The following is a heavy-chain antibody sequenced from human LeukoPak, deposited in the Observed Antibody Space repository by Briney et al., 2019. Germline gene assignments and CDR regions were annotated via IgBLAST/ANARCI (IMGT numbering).Heavy chain of an antibody. J-gene: IGHJ6*01. Sequence: PGGSLRLSCAASGFTFSGFAMSWVRRTPGKGLEWVSGISGSGDNTLYAASVKGRFTISRDNSKNTLYLEMNSLRAEDTAIYYCAKMKGHPLQKYYMDVWGQGTTATVSS. V-gene: IGHV3-23*01. CDR2: ISGSGDNT. CDR1: GFTFSGFA. D-gene: IGHD2/OR15-2a*01. CDR3: AKMKGHPLQKYYMDV.